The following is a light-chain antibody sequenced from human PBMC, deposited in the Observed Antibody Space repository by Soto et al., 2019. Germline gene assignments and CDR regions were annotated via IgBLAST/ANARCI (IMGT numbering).Light chain of an antibody. Sequence: QSALTQPASVSGSPGLSITISCTGTSSDVGGYNYVSWYQQHPGKAPKLMIYDVSNRPSGVSNRFSGSKSGNTASLTISGLQAEDEADYYCSSYTSSSPLFGGGTKVTVL. CDR3: SSYTSSSPL. CDR1: SSDVGGYNY. J-gene: IGLJ3*02. CDR2: DVS. V-gene: IGLV2-14*01.